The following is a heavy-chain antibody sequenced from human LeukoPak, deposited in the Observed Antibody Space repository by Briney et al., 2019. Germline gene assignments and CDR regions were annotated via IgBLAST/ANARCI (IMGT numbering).Heavy chain of an antibody. Sequence: GGSLRLSCAASGFTFSSYAMSWVRQAPGKGLEWVSAISGSGGSTYYADSVKGRFTVSRDNSKNTLYLQMNSLRAEDTAAYYCAKDQDIVVGEDWFDPWGQGTLVTVSS. J-gene: IGHJ5*02. CDR1: GFTFSSYA. D-gene: IGHD2-15*01. V-gene: IGHV3-23*01. CDR3: AKDQDIVVGEDWFDP. CDR2: ISGSGGST.